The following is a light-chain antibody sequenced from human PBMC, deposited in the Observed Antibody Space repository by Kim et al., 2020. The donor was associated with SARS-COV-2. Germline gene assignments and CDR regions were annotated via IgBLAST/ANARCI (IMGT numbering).Light chain of an antibody. CDR3: QQIYMTPLT. J-gene: IGKJ4*01. CDR1: RTITTY. V-gene: IGKV1-39*01. CDR2: ATS. Sequence: ASVDDKVTINCRASRTITTYLNWYQQTPGKAPKLLIYATSSVQSGVPSRFSGSGSGTDFTLTINSLQPEDFATYYCQQIYMTPLTFGGGTKVDIK.